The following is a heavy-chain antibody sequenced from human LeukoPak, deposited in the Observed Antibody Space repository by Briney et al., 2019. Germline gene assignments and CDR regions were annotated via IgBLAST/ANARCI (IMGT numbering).Heavy chain of an antibody. D-gene: IGHD2-2*01. CDR3: AKDRYCSSTSCSPDYYFDY. J-gene: IGHJ4*02. V-gene: IGHV3-64*01. Sequence: LSGGSLRLSCAASGFTFSSYAMHWVRQAPGKGLEYVSAISSNGGSTYYANSVKGRFTISRDNSKNTLYLQMNSLRAEDTAVYYCAKDRYCSSTSCSPDYYFDYWGQGTLVTVSS. CDR2: ISSNGGST. CDR1: GFTFSSYA.